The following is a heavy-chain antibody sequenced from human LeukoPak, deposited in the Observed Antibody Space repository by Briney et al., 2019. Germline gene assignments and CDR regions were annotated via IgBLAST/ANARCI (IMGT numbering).Heavy chain of an antibody. J-gene: IGHJ3*02. CDR1: GFIFSRYW. D-gene: IGHD1-14*01. Sequence: GGSLRLSCAASGFIFSRYWMHWVRQAPGKGLVWVSHIDNDGSTTSYADSVKGRFTISRDNAKNTLYLQMNSLRAEDTAMYFCSNYGSGTGPIWGQGTMVTVSS. CDR2: IDNDGSTT. V-gene: IGHV3-74*01. CDR3: SNYGSGTGPI.